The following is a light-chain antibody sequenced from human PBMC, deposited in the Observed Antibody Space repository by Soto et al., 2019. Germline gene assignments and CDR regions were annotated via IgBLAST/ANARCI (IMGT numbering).Light chain of an antibody. V-gene: IGLV2-14*01. CDR2: EVN. J-gene: IGLJ2*01. CDR1: SSDVGGYNY. CDR3: TSFASSNTPVV. Sequence: QSALTQPASVSGSLGQSITISCTGTSSDVGGYNYVSWYQQHPGKAPKLMLYEVNSRPSGVSSRFSGSKSGNTASLTISGLQAEDEADYYCTSFASSNTPVVFGGGTQLTVL.